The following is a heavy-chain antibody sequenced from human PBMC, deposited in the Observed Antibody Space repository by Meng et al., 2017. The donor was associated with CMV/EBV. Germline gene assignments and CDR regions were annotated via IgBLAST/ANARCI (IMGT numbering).Heavy chain of an antibody. D-gene: IGHD4-17*01. CDR3: AMGGHYGDYHDPFDY. Sequence: ASVKVSCKAPGNIFTKNGLSWVRQAPGQRLEWMGWISADNQNTNLVQRFQGRVTMTIETSTNTAYVELRSLRSDDTAVYYCAMGGHYGDYHDPFDYWGQGTLVTVSS. CDR2: ISADNQNT. J-gene: IGHJ4*02. V-gene: IGHV1-18*01. CDR1: GNIFTKNG.